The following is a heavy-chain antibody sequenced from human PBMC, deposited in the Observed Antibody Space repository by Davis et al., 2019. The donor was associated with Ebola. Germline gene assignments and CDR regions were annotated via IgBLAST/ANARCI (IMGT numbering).Heavy chain of an antibody. CDR1: GGSISSYY. D-gene: IGHD5-18*01. Sequence: PSETLSLTCTVSGGSISSYYWSWIRQPPGKGLEWIGYIYYSGSTYYNPSLKSRVTISVDTSKNQFSLKLSSVTAADTAVYYCARAPTYTAMVGSDWFDPWGQGTLVTVSS. V-gene: IGHV4-59*12. CDR2: IYYSGST. J-gene: IGHJ5*02. CDR3: ARAPTYTAMVGSDWFDP.